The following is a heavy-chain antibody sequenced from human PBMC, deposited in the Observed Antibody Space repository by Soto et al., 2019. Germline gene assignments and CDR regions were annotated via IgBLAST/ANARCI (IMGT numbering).Heavy chain of an antibody. CDR3: ARLQYSSFGYYYYYGMDV. V-gene: IGHV5-51*01. CDR2: IYPGDSDT. CDR1: GYSFTSYW. D-gene: IGHD3-3*02. J-gene: IGHJ6*02. Sequence: PGESLKISCKGSGYSFTSYWISWVRQMPGKGLEWMGIIYPGDSDTRYSPSFQGQVTISADKSISTAYLQWSSLKASDTAMYYCARLQYSSFGYYYYYGMDVWGQGTTVTVSS.